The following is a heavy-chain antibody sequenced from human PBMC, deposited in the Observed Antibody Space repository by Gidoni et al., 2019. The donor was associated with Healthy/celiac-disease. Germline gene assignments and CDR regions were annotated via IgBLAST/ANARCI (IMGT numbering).Heavy chain of an antibody. CDR3: ARRIAVAGTRGEHFDY. CDR2: INHSGST. Sequence: QVQLQQWGAGLLKPSETLSLTCAVYGGSFSGYYWSWIRQPPGKGLEWIGEINHSGSTNYNPSLKSRVTISVDTSKNQFSLKLSSVTAADTAVYYCARRIAVAGTRGEHFDYWGQGTLVTVSS. D-gene: IGHD6-19*01. V-gene: IGHV4-34*01. CDR1: GGSFSGYY. J-gene: IGHJ4*02.